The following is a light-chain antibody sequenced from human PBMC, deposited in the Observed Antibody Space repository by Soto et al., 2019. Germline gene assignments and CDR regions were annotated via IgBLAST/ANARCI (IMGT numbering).Light chain of an antibody. Sequence: EIVLTQSPATLSLSPGERATLSCRASQSVGSYLAWYQQKPGQSPRLLIYDVSTRATGIPARFSGSGSETDFTLTISSLEPAYFGVYYCQQRSRWPITFGQGTRLEIK. CDR3: QQRSRWPIT. CDR1: QSVGSY. CDR2: DVS. J-gene: IGKJ5*01. V-gene: IGKV3-11*01.